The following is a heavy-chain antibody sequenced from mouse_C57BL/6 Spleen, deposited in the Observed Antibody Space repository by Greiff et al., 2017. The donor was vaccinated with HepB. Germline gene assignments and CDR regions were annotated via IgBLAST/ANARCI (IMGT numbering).Heavy chain of an antibody. CDR3: ARHYYGSSPYAMDY. D-gene: IGHD1-1*01. V-gene: IGHV5-4*01. Sequence: EVHLVESGGGLVKPGGSLKLSCAASGFTFSSYAMSWVRQTPEKRLEWVATISDGGSYTYYPDNVKGRFTISRDNAKNNLYLQMSHLKSEDTAMYYCARHYYGSSPYAMDYWGQGTSVTVSS. CDR2: ISDGGSYT. J-gene: IGHJ4*01. CDR1: GFTFSSYA.